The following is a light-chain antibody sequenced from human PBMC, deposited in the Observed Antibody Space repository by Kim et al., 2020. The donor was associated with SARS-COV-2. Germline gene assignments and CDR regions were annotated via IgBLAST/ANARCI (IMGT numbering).Light chain of an antibody. Sequence: LSTGERATLASRASHKINSYLAWDQQKPGQAPRLVIYDASNRDTGIPDRFSGSGSGTDFTLTISSLEPEDFAVYYCQQRGDWPITFGQGTRLEIK. CDR2: DAS. V-gene: IGKV3-11*01. CDR1: HKINSY. J-gene: IGKJ5*01. CDR3: QQRGDWPIT.